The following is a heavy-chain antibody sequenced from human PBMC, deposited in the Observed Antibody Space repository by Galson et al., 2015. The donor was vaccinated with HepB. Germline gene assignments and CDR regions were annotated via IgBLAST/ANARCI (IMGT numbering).Heavy chain of an antibody. CDR1: GYSFTNYG. Sequence: SVKVSCKASGYSFTNYGITWVRQAPGQGLEWMGWISPYNGNTNYAQNLQGRVTMTADTSTTTAFMELGGLKSDDTAVYYCAREEGVAVGTDTLDFWGQGTLLTVSS. J-gene: IGHJ4*02. V-gene: IGHV1-18*01. CDR2: ISPYNGNT. D-gene: IGHD6-13*01. CDR3: AREEGVAVGTDTLDF.